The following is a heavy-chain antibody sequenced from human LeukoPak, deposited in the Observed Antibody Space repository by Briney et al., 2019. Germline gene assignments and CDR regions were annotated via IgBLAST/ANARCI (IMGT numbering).Heavy chain of an antibody. D-gene: IGHD2-15*01. Sequence: SETLSLTCSVSYSSFSSDYFWGWIRQPPGKGLEWIGSISHSGSTYYNPSLKSRVTISLDTSKNQFSLRLRSVTAADTTVYSCARERIHRPPDVYFDYWARDPWSPSP. CDR3: ARERIHRPPDVYFDY. CDR2: ISHSGST. V-gene: IGHV4-38-2*02. CDR1: YSSFSSDYF. J-gene: IGHJ4*02.